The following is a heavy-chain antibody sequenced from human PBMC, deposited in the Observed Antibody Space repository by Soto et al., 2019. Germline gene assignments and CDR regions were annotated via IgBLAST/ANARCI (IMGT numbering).Heavy chain of an antibody. CDR3: ARSGVDDSSSYFLFYFYH. Sequence: TSETLSLTCTVSGGSISSGDYYWSWIRQPPGKGLEWIGYIYYSGSTNYNPSLRSRVTISVDTSKNQFSLKLTSVTAADTAVYHCARSGVDDSSSYFLFYFYHWGQGSLVTVSS. CDR1: GGSISSGDYY. V-gene: IGHV4-30-4*01. CDR2: IYYSGST. J-gene: IGHJ4*02. D-gene: IGHD3-10*01.